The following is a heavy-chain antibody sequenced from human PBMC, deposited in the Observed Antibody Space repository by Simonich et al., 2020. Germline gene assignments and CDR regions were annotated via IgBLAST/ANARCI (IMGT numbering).Heavy chain of an antibody. D-gene: IGHD4-4*01. V-gene: IGHV3-64*01. Sequence: EVQLVESGGGLVQPGGSLRLSCAASGFTFSSYAMHWVRQAPGKGLEYVSAISSNGGSTYYANSVKGRFTISRDNSKNTLYLQMGSLRAEDMAVYYCARTQNSNYYYYYGMDVWGQVTTVTVSS. CDR3: ARTQNSNYYYYYGMDV. CDR1: GFTFSSYA. CDR2: ISSNGGST. J-gene: IGHJ6*02.